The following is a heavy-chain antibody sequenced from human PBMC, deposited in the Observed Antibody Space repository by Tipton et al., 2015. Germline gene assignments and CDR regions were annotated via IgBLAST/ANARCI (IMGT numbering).Heavy chain of an antibody. Sequence: TLSLTCTVSGGSLSTTNSFWGWIRQPPGKGLQWLGYIQYSGGTNYNPSLESRVSMSVDTSKTQFSLEMRSVTATDTAVYYCARARGRHGGLFDSWGQGTLVTVSS. V-gene: IGHV4-39*07. D-gene: IGHD4-23*01. CDR2: IQYSGGT. J-gene: IGHJ4*02. CDR1: GGSLSTTNSF. CDR3: ARARGRHGGLFDS.